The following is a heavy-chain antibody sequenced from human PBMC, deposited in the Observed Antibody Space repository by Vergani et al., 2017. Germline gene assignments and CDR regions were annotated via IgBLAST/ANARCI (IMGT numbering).Heavy chain of an antibody. V-gene: IGHV4-39*01. D-gene: IGHD3-22*01. CDR3: ARPRHSSGLPGNGFDP. Sequence: QLQLQESGPGLVKPSETLSLTCTVSVGSISSSSYYWGWNRQPPGKGLEWIGSIYYSGSTYYNPSLKSRVTISVATSKNQFSLKLSSVTAAYTAVYYCARPRHSSGLPGNGFDPWGQGSLVTVAS. CDR1: VGSISSSSYY. J-gene: IGHJ5*02. CDR2: IYYSGST.